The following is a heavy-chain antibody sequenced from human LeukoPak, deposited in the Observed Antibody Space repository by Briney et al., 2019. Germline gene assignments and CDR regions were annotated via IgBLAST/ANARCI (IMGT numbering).Heavy chain of an antibody. J-gene: IGHJ4*02. V-gene: IGHV3-23*01. CDR2: ITYSWEHT. D-gene: IGHD5-12*01. CDR1: VYILSSYS. Sequence: RGGSLRLSCAASVYILSSYSMIGVRRAPGKGREGVLDITYSWEHTYYTDCVKRRFTIPRHNPKNTLYLQVSTVRADHGDVYSCAKRYSGTSGYFDSWGQGTLVTVSS. CDR3: AKRYSGTSGYFDS.